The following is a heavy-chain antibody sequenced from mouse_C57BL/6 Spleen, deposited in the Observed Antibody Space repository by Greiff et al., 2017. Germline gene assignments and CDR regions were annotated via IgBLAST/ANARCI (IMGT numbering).Heavy chain of an antibody. J-gene: IGHJ3*01. CDR2: IDPETGGT. D-gene: IGHD3-2*02. Sequence: QVQLQQSGAELVRPGASVTLSCKASGYTFTDYEMHWVKQTPVHGLEWIGAIDPETGGTAYNQKFKGKAILTADKSSSTAYMELRSLTSEDSAVYYCTSQAFCAYWGQGTLVTVSA. CDR1: GYTFTDYE. CDR3: TSQAFCAY. V-gene: IGHV1-15*01.